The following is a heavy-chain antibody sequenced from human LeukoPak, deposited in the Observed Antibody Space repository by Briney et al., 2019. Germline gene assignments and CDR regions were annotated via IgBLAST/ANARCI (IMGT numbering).Heavy chain of an antibody. CDR1: GSTFSSYE. CDR2: ISGSGYTI. J-gene: IGHJ4*02. D-gene: IGHD3-22*01. Sequence: GGSLRLSCAASGSTFSSYEMNWVRQAPGKGLEWVSYISGSGYTIYYADSVKGRFTISRDNAKNSLYVQMNSLRAEDTAVYYCARSLRRYYYDSSGYYGNFDYWGQGTLVTVSS. V-gene: IGHV3-48*03. CDR3: ARSLRRYYYDSSGYYGNFDY.